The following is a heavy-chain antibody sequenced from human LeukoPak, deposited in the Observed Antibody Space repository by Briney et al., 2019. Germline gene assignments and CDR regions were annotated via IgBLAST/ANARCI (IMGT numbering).Heavy chain of an antibody. Sequence: AASVKVSCTAPRGTFYSYGISWVRQAPGQGLEWMGGVMAIFGRVKYGQKFQGRATITTDASTSTAYMELSSLTSEDTGVYYCARGELGDRSGFSFFDYWGQGTLVTVSS. V-gene: IGHV1-69*05. CDR2: VMAIFGRV. CDR3: ARGELGDRSGFSFFDY. J-gene: IGHJ4*02. D-gene: IGHD3-22*01. CDR1: RGTFYSYG.